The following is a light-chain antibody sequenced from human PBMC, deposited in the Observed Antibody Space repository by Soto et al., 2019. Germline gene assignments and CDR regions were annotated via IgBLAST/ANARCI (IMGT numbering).Light chain of an antibody. J-gene: IGKJ1*01. CDR2: DAS. CDR1: QSVSIN. Sequence: EIVMTQSPATLSVSPGERATLSCRASQSVSINLAWYQQKPGQVPRLLIYDASTRATGVPARFSGSGSGTEFTLTISSLQSEDFALYYCQHYHTWLWTFGQGTNVEIK. CDR3: QHYHTWLWT. V-gene: IGKV3-15*01.